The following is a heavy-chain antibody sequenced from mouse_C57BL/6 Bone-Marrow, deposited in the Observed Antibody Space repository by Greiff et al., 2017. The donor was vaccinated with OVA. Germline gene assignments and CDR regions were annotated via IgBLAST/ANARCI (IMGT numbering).Heavy chain of an antibody. Sequence: VQLQQSGAELVRPGTSVKVSCKASGYAFTNYLIEWVKQRPGQGLEWIGVINPGSGGTNYNEKFKGKATLTADKSSSTAYMQLSSLTSEDSAVDFCAGQLGNYYAMDYWGQGTSGTVSS. J-gene: IGHJ4*01. D-gene: IGHD1-3*01. CDR3: AGQLGNYYAMDY. V-gene: IGHV1-54*01. CDR1: GYAFTNYL. CDR2: INPGSGGT.